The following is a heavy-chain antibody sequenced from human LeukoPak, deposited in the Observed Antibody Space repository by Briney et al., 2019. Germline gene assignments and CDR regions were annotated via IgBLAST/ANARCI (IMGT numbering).Heavy chain of an antibody. Sequence: ASVKVSCKASGYTFTSYYMHWVRQAPGQGLEWMGWISADNGNTNYAQNLQGRVTMTTDTSTSTAYMELRSLRSDDTAVYYCARVGVVVLAAWFDPWGQGTLVTVSS. V-gene: IGHV1-18*04. CDR1: GYTFTSYY. J-gene: IGHJ5*02. CDR2: ISADNGNT. D-gene: IGHD2-15*01. CDR3: ARVGVVVLAAWFDP.